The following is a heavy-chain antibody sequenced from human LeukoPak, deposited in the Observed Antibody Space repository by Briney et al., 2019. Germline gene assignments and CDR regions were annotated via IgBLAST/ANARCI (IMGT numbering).Heavy chain of an antibody. CDR1: GYTLTELS. D-gene: IGHD6-6*01. J-gene: IGHJ4*02. V-gene: IGHV1-24*01. CDR2: FDPEDGET. CDR3: ATSVRYSSSYLDY. Sequence: ASVKVSCKVSGYTLTELSMHWVRQAPGKGLEWMGGFDPEDGETIYAQKFQGSVTMTEDTSTDTAYMELSSLRSEDTAVYYCATSVRYSSSYLDYWGQGTLVTVSS.